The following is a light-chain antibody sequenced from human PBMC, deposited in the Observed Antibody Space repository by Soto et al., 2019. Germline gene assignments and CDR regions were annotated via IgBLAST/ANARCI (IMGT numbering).Light chain of an antibody. CDR2: GAS. J-gene: IGKJ3*01. CDR3: QQYGSLPGP. V-gene: IGKV1-33*01. CDR1: QDISY. Sequence: DIQMTQSPSSLSASVGDRVTITCQASQDISYLNWYQQKPGKAPKLLIYGASNLETGVPSRFSGSGSGTDFTLTISSLQPEDIATYYCQQYGSLPGPFGPGTKVHIK.